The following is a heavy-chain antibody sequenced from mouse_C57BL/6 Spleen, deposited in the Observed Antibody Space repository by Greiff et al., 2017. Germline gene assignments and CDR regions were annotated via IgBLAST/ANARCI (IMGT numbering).Heavy chain of an antibody. CDR1: GYAFSSSW. V-gene: IGHV1-82*01. Sequence: VQLQQSGPELVKPGASVKISCKASGYAFSSSWMNWVKQRPGKGLEWIGRIYPGDGDTNYNGKFKGKATLTADKSSSTAYMQLSSLTSEDSAVYFCARLGAFYYFDYWGQGTTLT. CDR2: IYPGDGDT. J-gene: IGHJ2*01. CDR3: ARLGAFYYFDY.